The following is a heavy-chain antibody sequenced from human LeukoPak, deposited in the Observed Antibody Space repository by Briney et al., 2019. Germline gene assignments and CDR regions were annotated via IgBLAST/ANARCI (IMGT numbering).Heavy chain of an antibody. D-gene: IGHD6-6*01. V-gene: IGHV3-7*01. CDR1: GFTFSSYS. J-gene: IGHJ4*02. Sequence: PGGSLRLSCAASGFTFSSYSMNWVRQAPGKGLEWVANIKQDGGEKDYVDSVKGRFTISRDNAKNSLYLQMNSLRAEDTAVYHCARVYSSSSGRALDYWGQGTLVTVSS. CDR2: IKQDGGEK. CDR3: ARVYSSSSGRALDY.